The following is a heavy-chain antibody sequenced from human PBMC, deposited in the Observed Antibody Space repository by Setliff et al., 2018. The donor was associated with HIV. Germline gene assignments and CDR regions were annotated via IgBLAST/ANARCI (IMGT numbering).Heavy chain of an antibody. CDR2: IYYRSKWYS. V-gene: IGHV6-1*01. Sequence: SKTLSLTCAISGDSVLSSRAAWNWIRQSPSGGLEWLGRIYYRSKWYSEYAVSVKSRLTIKPDTLENRFSLQLSSVTPEDTAVYFCARDCDPSRYYYLSLFDFWGQGTPVTVSS. CDR1: GDSVLSSRAA. D-gene: IGHD3-22*01. CDR3: ARDCDPSRYYYLSLFDF. J-gene: IGHJ4*02.